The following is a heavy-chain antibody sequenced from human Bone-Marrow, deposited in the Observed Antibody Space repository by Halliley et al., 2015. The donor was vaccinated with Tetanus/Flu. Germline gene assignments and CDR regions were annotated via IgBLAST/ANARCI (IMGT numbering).Heavy chain of an antibody. CDR3: AKVRLGFFDAFDV. J-gene: IGHJ3*01. D-gene: IGHD3-16*01. CDR2: LSESGGTT. V-gene: IGHV3-23*01. Sequence: VSGLSESGGTTYYADSVKGRFTISRDTSKNELYLQMNSLRGDDTAVYYCAKVRLGFFDAFDVWGPGTMVTVSS.